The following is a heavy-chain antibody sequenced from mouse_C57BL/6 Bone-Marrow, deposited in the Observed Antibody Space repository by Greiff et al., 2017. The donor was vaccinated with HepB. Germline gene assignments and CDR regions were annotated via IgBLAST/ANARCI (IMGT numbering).Heavy chain of an antibody. J-gene: IGHJ1*03. CDR3: ASPYYYGSSYRWDFDV. Sequence: QVQLQQPGAELVMPGASVKLSCKASGYTFTSYWMHWVKQRPGQGLEWIGEIDPSDSYTNYKQKFKGKSTLTVDKSSSTAYMQLSSLTSEDSAVYYCASPYYYGSSYRWDFDVWGTGTTVTVSS. V-gene: IGHV1-69*01. D-gene: IGHD1-1*01. CDR1: GYTFTSYW. CDR2: IDPSDSYT.